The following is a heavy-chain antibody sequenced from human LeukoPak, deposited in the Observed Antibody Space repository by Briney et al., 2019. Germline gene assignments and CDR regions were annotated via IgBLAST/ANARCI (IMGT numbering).Heavy chain of an antibody. CDR2: ISWDGGST. CDR3: AMGSSSWLQNEAEYFQH. V-gene: IGHV3-43D*03. D-gene: IGHD6-13*01. CDR1: GFTFDDYA. Sequence: GGSLRLSCAASGFTFDDYAMHWVRQAPGKGLEWVSLISWDGGSTYYADSVKGRFTISRDNSKNSLYLQMNSLKAEDTALYYCAMGSSSWLQNEAEYFQHWGQGTLVAVSS. J-gene: IGHJ1*01.